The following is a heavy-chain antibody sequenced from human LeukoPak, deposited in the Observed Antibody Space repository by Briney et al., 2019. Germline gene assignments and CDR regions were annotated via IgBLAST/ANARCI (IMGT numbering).Heavy chain of an antibody. Sequence: GESLKISCKASGYSFTNCWIGWVRQMPGKGLEWVAMINPDDTNIAYSPSFQGQVTISADRSISTAYLQWSSLKASDTAMYYCARPRRAERDEDFWGQGTLVTVSS. CDR1: GYSFTNCW. V-gene: IGHV5-51*01. J-gene: IGHJ4*02. D-gene: IGHD1-1*01. CDR3: ARPRRAERDEDF. CDR2: INPDDTNI.